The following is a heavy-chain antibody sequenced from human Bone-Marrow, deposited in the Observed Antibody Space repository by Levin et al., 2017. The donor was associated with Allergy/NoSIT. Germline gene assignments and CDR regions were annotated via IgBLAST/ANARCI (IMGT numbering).Heavy chain of an antibody. CDR3: ARRGFDS. J-gene: IGHJ4*02. Sequence: ASVKVSCKASGYTFTDYYIHWVRQAPGQGLEWMGWINPKSGGLKFAQKFQGRVAMTSDTSINTVYMELSRLRFDDTAFYYCARRGFDSWGQGTLVTVSS. CDR2: INPKSGGL. V-gene: IGHV1-2*02. CDR1: GYTFTDYY.